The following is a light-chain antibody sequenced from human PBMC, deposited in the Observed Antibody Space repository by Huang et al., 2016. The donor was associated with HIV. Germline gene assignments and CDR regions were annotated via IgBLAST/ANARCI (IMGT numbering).Light chain of an antibody. J-gene: IGKJ2*01. CDR1: REVSNY. CDR2: AAS. Sequence: DIQMTQSPSSLSAFVGDSVIITCRASREVSNYLDRFQKKPGQAPKSLIYAASSLQSGFLARFNGSGSGTDFTLTISSLQPEDSATYYCQQYNNYPYIFGQGTRLEI. V-gene: IGKV1-16*01. CDR3: QQYNNYPYI.